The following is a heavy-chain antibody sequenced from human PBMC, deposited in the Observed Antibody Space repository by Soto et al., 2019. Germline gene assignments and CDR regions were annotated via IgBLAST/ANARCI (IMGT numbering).Heavy chain of an antibody. J-gene: IGHJ6*02. CDR3: ARDWGAPGRGSALGYYYHFGMDV. V-gene: IGHV3-7*05. D-gene: IGHD3-16*01. CDR1: GFTFSTYW. CDR2: IKEDGSEE. Sequence: EVQLVESGGGVVQPGGSLRLSCAASGFTFSTYWMNWVRQAPGKGLEWVANIKEDGSEEFYVDSVKGRFTISRDNAKNSLYLDMNRPRGEDTAVYYCARDWGAPGRGSALGYYYHFGMDVWGQGTTVTVPS.